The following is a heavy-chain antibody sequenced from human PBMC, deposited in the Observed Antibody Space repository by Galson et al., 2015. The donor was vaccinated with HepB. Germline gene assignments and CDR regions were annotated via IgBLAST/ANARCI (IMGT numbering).Heavy chain of an antibody. Sequence: SVKVSCKASGYTFNKYALNWVRQAPGQGLEWMGLINTNTRNPTYAQVFTGRFVFSLDASVSTTYLQINSLKDADTAVYYCARRDGNDWFDPWGQGTLVTVSS. D-gene: IGHD5-24*01. CDR3: ARRDGNDWFDP. J-gene: IGHJ5*02. V-gene: IGHV7-4-1*02. CDR1: GYTFNKYA. CDR2: INTNTRNP.